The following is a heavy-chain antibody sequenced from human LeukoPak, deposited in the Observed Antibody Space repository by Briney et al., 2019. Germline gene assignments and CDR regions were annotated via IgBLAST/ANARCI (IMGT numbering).Heavy chain of an antibody. D-gene: IGHD3-22*01. Sequence: SETLSLTCAVSGGSIRSGNWWSWVRQPPGKGLQWIGEIFHSGSTNYNPSLKSRVTISVDNSKNQLSLTLTSVTAADTAVYYCARRGDSSGYFYYFDYWGRGTLVTVSS. CDR2: IFHSGST. V-gene: IGHV4-4*02. CDR1: GGSIRSGNW. CDR3: ARRGDSSGYFYYFDY. J-gene: IGHJ4*02.